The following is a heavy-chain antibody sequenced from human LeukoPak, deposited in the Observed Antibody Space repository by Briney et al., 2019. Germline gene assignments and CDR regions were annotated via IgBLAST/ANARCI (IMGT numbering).Heavy chain of an antibody. Sequence: PGGSLRLSCAASGFTFSSYEMNWVRQAPGKGLEWGSYISSSGSTIYYADSVKGRFTISRDNAKNSLYLEMNSLRDEDTAVYYCASAGVNLAYCGGDCFPDDYNWFDPWGQGTLVTVSS. V-gene: IGHV3-48*03. CDR1: GFTFSSYE. J-gene: IGHJ5*02. D-gene: IGHD2-21*02. CDR3: ASAGVNLAYCGGDCFPDDYNWFDP. CDR2: ISSSGSTI.